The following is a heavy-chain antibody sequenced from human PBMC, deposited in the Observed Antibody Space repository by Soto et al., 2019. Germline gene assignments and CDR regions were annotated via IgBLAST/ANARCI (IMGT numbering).Heavy chain of an antibody. J-gene: IGHJ5*01. CDR3: ASGRYSRSRLGWFAS. CDR1: GFTFSSYA. D-gene: IGHD6-13*01. V-gene: IGHV3-23*01. CDR2: SSGSGGST. Sequence: EVQLLESGGGLVQPGGSLRLSCAASGFTFSSYAMSCVRQAPGKGLEWVSASSGSGGSTYYADSVKDRFTISRDNSKNTRYLQMNCLRAEDTAVYYCASGRYSRSRLGWFASWGRGTLVTVSS.